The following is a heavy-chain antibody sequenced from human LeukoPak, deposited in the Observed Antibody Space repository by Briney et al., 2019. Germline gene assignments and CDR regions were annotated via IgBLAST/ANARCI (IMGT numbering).Heavy chain of an antibody. V-gene: IGHV1-69*06. CDR3: ARSRGYSYGDFDY. CDR1: GGTFSSYA. CDR2: IIPIFGTA. J-gene: IGHJ4*02. D-gene: IGHD5-18*01. Sequence: SVKVSCKASGGTFSSYAISWVRQAPGQGLEWMGGIIPIFGTANYAQKFQGRVTITADKSTSTAYKELSSLRSEDTAVYYCARSRGYSYGDFDYWGQGTLVTVSS.